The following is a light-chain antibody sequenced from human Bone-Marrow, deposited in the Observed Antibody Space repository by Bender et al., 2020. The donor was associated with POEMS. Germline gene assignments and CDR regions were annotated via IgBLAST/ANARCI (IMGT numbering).Light chain of an antibody. CDR1: NSDTGSYNF. J-gene: IGLJ2*01. CDR2: EGT. Sequence: QSALTQPASVSGSPGQSITISCTGSNSDTGSYNFVSWYQQHPGKAPKLLIYEGTKAPSGVSYRFSGSKSGNTASLTISGLQAEDEADYYCGSYVNNNNWIFGGGTKLTVL. V-gene: IGLV2-14*02. CDR3: GSYVNNNNWI.